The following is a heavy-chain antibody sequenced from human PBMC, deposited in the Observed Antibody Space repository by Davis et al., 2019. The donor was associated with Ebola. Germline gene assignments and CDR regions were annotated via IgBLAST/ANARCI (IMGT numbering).Heavy chain of an antibody. D-gene: IGHD6-19*01. J-gene: IGHJ5*02. CDR3: ARTVAGTVWFDP. Sequence: ASVKVSCKASGYTFTSYGITWVRQAPGQGLEWMGWINPHNGNTNYAQNVQGRVTMTTDTSTSTAYMEVGSLRSDDTAVYYCARTVAGTVWFDPWGQGTLVTVSS. V-gene: IGHV1-18*04. CDR2: INPHNGNT. CDR1: GYTFTSYG.